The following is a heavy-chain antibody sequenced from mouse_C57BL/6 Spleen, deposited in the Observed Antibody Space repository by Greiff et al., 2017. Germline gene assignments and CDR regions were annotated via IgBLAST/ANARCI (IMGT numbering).Heavy chain of an antibody. V-gene: IGHV3-6*01. D-gene: IGHD1-1*01. J-gene: IGHJ2*01. Sequence: EVKLQESGPGLVKPSQSLSLTCSVTGYSITSGYYWNWIRQFPGNKLEWMGYISYDGSNNYNPSLKNRISIARDTSKNQLFLKLNSVTTEDTATYYCARVGIYYGNSLSFDYWGQGTTLTVSS. CDR2: ISYDGSN. CDR1: GYSITSGYY. CDR3: ARVGIYYGNSLSFDY.